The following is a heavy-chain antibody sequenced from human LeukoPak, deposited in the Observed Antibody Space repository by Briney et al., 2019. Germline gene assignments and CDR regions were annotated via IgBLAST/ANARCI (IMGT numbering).Heavy chain of an antibody. V-gene: IGHV3-30-3*01. CDR3: ARDMGITIDY. Sequence: GGSLRLSCAASGFTFSSYAMHWVRQAPGKGLEWVAVISYDGSNKYYADSVKGRFTISRDNSKNTLYLQMNSLRAEDTAVYYCARDMGITIDYWGQGTLVTVSS. CDR2: ISYDGSNK. J-gene: IGHJ4*02. D-gene: IGHD3-22*01. CDR1: GFTFSSYA.